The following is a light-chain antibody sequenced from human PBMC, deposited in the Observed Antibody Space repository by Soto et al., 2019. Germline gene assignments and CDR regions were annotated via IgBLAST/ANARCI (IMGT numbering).Light chain of an antibody. CDR3: AAWDERLSVV. Sequence: QSVLTQPPSASGTPGQRVTISCSGSSSNIGSNYVYWYQQLPGTAPKLLIYRNNQRPSGVPDRFSGSKSGTSASLAISGLRSEDGAYYYRAAWDERLSVVFGGGTKLTVL. J-gene: IGLJ2*01. V-gene: IGLV1-47*01. CDR1: SSNIGSNY. CDR2: RNN.